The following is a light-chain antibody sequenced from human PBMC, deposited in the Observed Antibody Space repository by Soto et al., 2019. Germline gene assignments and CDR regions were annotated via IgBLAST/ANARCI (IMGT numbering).Light chain of an antibody. Sequence: EILLTQSTATLSLFPGERATLSCRASQSVSSYLAWYQQKPGQAPRLLIYDASNRATGIPARFSGSGSGTDFTLTISSLEPEDFAVYYCQQRSNWPRRTFGQGTRLEIK. J-gene: IGKJ5*01. CDR1: QSVSSY. CDR3: QQRSNWPRRT. V-gene: IGKV3-11*01. CDR2: DAS.